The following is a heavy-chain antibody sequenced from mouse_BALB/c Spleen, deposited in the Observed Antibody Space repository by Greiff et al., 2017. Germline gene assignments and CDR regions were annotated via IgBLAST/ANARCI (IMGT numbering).Heavy chain of an antibody. CDR3: ARDYYGSSHYFDY. Sequence: VQLKESGAELVRPGALVKLSCKASGFNIKDYYMHWVKQRPEQGLEWIGWIDPENGNTIYDPKFQGKASITADTSSNTAYLQLSSLTSEDTAVYYCARDYYGSSHYFDYWGQGTTLTVSS. CDR2: IDPENGNT. J-gene: IGHJ2*01. CDR1: GFNIKDYY. D-gene: IGHD1-1*01. V-gene: IGHV14-1*02.